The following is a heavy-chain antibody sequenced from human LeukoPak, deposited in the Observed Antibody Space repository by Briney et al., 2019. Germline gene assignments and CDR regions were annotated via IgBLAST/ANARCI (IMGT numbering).Heavy chain of an antibody. CDR1: GYTFTGYY. V-gene: IGHV1-2*02. CDR2: INPNSGGT. CDR3: AREVMVRGSFSYFDY. D-gene: IGHD3-10*01. Sequence: ASVKVSCKASGYTFTGYYMHWVRQAPGQGLEWMGWINPNSGGTNYAQKFQGRVTMTRDTSISTAYMELSRLRSDDTAVYYCAREVMVRGSFSYFDYWGQGTLVTVSS. J-gene: IGHJ4*02.